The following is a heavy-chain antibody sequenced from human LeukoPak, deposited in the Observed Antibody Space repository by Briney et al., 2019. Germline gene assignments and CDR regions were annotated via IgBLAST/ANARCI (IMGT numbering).Heavy chain of an antibody. CDR1: GVSVSSDY. J-gene: IGHJ5*02. CDR3: ARRLRQNLFDP. V-gene: IGHV4-59*08. D-gene: IGHD4-17*01. Sequence: SETLSLTCTVSGVSVSSDYWSWIRLPPGKGLEWIGYIYYSGSSNYNPSLKSRVTMSVDTSKNQFSLKLTSVTAADTAVYYCARRLRQNLFDPWGQGTLVTVSS. CDR2: IYYSGSS.